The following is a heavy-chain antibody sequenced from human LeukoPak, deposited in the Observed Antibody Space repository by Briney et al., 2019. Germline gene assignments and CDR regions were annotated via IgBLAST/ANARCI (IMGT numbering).Heavy chain of an antibody. CDR3: AREIVANDTPFDY. Sequence: ASVKVSCKASGYTFTGYYMHWVRQAPGQGLEWMGWINPNSGGTNYAQKFQGRVTMTRDTSISTAYMELSRLRSDDTAVYYCAREIVANDTPFDYWGQGTLVTVSS. J-gene: IGHJ4*02. D-gene: IGHD3-22*01. CDR2: INPNSGGT. CDR1: GYTFTGYY. V-gene: IGHV1-2*02.